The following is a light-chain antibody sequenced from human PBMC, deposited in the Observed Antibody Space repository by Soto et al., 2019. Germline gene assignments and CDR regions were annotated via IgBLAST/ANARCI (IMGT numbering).Light chain of an antibody. CDR3: QQSYSTLIT. V-gene: IGKV1-39*01. Sequence: QMTESPSTLSASVGSRPTPLSWASQSISSWLAWYQQKPGKAPKLLIYDASSLQSGVPSRFSGSGSGTDFTLTISSLQPEDFATYYCQQSYSTLITVGQGTRLEIK. CDR1: QSISSW. J-gene: IGKJ5*01. CDR2: DAS.